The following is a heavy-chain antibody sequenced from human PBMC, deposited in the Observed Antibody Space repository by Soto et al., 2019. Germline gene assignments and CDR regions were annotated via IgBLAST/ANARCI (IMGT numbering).Heavy chain of an antibody. CDR2: IIRIFGTA. CDR3: SRVHASSSSYNYGTFLDY. CDR1: GGNLSSED. Sequence: KDCCKDTGGNLSSEDLSWVRQASGNRLEWMGGIIRIFGTANYAQKVQGRVTITAEESTSTAYMELSILTYEDTAVHYCSRVHASSSSYNYGTFLDYLVQGTLDTVSS. V-gene: IGHV1-69*01. J-gene: IGHJ4*02. D-gene: IGHD6-13*01.